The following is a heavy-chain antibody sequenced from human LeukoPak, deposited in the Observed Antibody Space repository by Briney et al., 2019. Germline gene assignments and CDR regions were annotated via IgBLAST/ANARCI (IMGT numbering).Heavy chain of an antibody. Sequence: SVKVSCKASGGTFSSYTISWVRQAPGQGLEWMGRIIPILGIANYAQKFQGRVTITADKSTSTAYMELSSLRSEDTAVYYCARDDSSGYRPGYWGQGTPVTVSS. CDR2: IIPILGIA. D-gene: IGHD3-22*01. CDR3: ARDDSSGYRPGY. CDR1: GGTFSSYT. J-gene: IGHJ4*02. V-gene: IGHV1-69*02.